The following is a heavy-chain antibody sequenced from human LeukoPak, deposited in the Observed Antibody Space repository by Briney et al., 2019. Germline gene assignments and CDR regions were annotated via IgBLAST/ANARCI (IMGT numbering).Heavy chain of an antibody. CDR3: AKSRYYHSSTKTAYFDY. D-gene: IGHD3-22*01. CDR2: IRWDGATT. Sequence: PGGSLRLSCAASGFTFDDYAMHWVRQAPGKGLEWVSLIRWDGATTHYAESVKGRFTVSRDNSKNSLYLQMNSLRTEDTAFYFCAKSRYYHSSTKTAYFDYWGQGTLVTVSS. CDR1: GFTFDDYA. J-gene: IGHJ4*02. V-gene: IGHV3-43D*03.